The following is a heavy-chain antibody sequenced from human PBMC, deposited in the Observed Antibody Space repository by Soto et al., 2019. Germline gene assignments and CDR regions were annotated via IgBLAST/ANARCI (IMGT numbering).Heavy chain of an antibody. V-gene: IGHV1-18*04. Sequence: VASVKVSCKASGYTFTSYGISWVRQAPGQGLEWMGWISAKKGNTKYAQKFQGRVTMTTDTSTSTAYMELRSLRSEDTAVYYCARAGAMVPRNFDYWGQGTLVTVSS. J-gene: IGHJ4*02. D-gene: IGHD5-18*01. CDR1: GYTFTSYG. CDR3: ARAGAMVPRNFDY. CDR2: ISAKKGNT.